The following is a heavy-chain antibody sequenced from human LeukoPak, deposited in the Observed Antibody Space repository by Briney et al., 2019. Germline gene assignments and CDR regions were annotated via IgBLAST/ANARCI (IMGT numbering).Heavy chain of an antibody. CDR2: IYTSGSN. D-gene: IGHD5-24*01. J-gene: IGHJ6*04. V-gene: IGHV4-4*07. Sequence: SETLSLTWTASGASISSSYWSWIRQPAGKGLEWIGRIYTSGSNNYNPSLKSRVTMSVDTSKNQFSLKLSSVTAADTAVYYCARAPYKLYDYGLDVWGKGTTVTVSS. CDR3: ARAPYKLYDYGLDV. CDR1: GASISSSY.